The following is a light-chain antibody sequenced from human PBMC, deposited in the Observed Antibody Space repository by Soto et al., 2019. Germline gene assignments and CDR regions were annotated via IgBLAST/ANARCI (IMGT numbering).Light chain of an antibody. J-gene: IGKJ4*01. V-gene: IGKV3-11*01. CDR3: QQRSDWPSLT. CDR2: DAS. Sequence: EIVLTQSPATLSLSPGERATLSCRASQSVSSYLAWYQQKPGQAPRLLIYDASNRATGIPARFSGSGSGTDFNFGISSLEPDDFAVYYCQQRSDWPSLTVVGETKVEIQ. CDR1: QSVSSY.